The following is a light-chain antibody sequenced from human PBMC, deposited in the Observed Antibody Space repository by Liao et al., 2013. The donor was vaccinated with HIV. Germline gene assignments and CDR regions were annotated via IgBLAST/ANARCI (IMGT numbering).Light chain of an antibody. CDR2: QDT. Sequence: SYELTQAPSVSVSPGQTARITCSGDKLGDKYVSWYQQRPGRSPVLVIYQDTKRPSGISDRFSGSNSGNTATLTISGTQALDEADYYCQAWDSNTNYVFGTGTQVTVL. CDR3: QAWDSNTNYV. J-gene: IGLJ1*01. CDR1: KLGDKY. V-gene: IGLV3-1*01.